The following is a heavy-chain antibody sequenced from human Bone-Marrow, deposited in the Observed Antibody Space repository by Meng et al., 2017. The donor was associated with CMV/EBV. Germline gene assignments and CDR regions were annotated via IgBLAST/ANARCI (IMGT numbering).Heavy chain of an antibody. J-gene: IGHJ4*02. CDR2: IYYSGNTYSGST. CDR1: GDSVISSRFY. D-gene: IGHD4-17*01. Sequence: SETLSITCNVSGDSVISSRFYGGWIRQSPGQGLEWIGSIYYSGNTYSGSTYYNASRKSRVTMSVDTSKNEFSLRLSSVTASDTAVYYCARQDGDYSAFYYWGQGTLVTVSS. CDR3: ARQDGDYSAFYY. V-gene: IGHV4-39*01.